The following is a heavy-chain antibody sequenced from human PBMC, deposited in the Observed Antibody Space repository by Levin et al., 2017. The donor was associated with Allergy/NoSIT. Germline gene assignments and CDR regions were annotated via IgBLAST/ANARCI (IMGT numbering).Heavy chain of an antibody. D-gene: IGHD5-12*01. CDR1: GFTFSSYW. J-gene: IGHJ4*02. Sequence: GGSLRLSCAASGFTFSSYWMSWVRQAPGKGLEWVANIKQDGSEKYYVDSVKGRFTISRDNAKNSLYLQMNSLRAEDTAVYYCARGYSGYDSLFDYFDYWGQGTLVTVSS. V-gene: IGHV3-7*04. CDR3: ARGYSGYDSLFDYFDY. CDR2: IKQDGSEK.